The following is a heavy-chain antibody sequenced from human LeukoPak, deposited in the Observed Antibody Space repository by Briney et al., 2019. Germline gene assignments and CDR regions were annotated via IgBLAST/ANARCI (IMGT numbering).Heavy chain of an antibody. CDR3: ARDGVLRFLEWLSSGFLFDY. J-gene: IGHJ4*02. D-gene: IGHD3-3*01. CDR1: GYTFTSYG. Sequence: ASVKVSCKASGYTFTSYGISWVRQAPGQGLEWMGWISAYNGNTNYAQKLQGRVTMTTDTSTSTAYMELRSLRSDDTAVYYCARDGVLRFLEWLSSGFLFDYWGQGTLVTVSS. CDR2: ISAYNGNT. V-gene: IGHV1-18*01.